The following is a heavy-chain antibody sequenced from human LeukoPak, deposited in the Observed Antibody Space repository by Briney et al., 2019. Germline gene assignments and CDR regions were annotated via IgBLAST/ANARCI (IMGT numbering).Heavy chain of an antibody. Sequence: PSETLSLTCDVSGVSINTCCYYWTWIRQPPGKGLEWIGYKYYSGSTRYNSSLRSRLTVSLDTSKNQFSLRLTSVTAADTAVYYCARGRSYGFDFDSWGPGTLVIVSS. CDR2: KYYSGST. D-gene: IGHD5-18*01. CDR1: GVSINTCCYY. J-gene: IGHJ5*01. CDR3: ARGRSYGFDFDS. V-gene: IGHV4-61*01.